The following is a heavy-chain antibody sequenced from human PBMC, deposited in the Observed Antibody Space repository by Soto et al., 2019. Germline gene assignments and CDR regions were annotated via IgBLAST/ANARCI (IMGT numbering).Heavy chain of an antibody. Sequence: ASVKVSCKASGYTFTGYYMHWVRQAPGQGLEWMGWINPNSGGTNYAQKFQGWVARTRDTSISTAYLELSRLRSDDTALYYCARVARMSGIADSLGDYYYYYGMDVWGQGTTVTVSS. J-gene: IGHJ6*02. V-gene: IGHV1-2*04. D-gene: IGHD6-13*01. CDR1: GYTFTGYY. CDR3: ARVARMSGIADSLGDYYYYYGMDV. CDR2: INPNSGGT.